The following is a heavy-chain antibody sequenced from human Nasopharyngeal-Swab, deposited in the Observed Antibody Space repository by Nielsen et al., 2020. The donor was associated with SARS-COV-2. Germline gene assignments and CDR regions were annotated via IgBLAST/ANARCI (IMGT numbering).Heavy chain of an antibody. CDR2: ISGSGGST. V-gene: IGHV3-23*01. D-gene: IGHD3-22*01. CDR3: AKLEVVQIVVVITTWGYFDY. Sequence: GGSLRLSCAASGFTFSSYAMSWVRQAPGKGLEWVSAISGSGGSTYYADSVKGRFTISRGNSKNTLYLQMNSLRAEDTAVYYCAKLEVVQIVVVITTWGYFDYWGQGTLVTVSS. CDR1: GFTFSSYA. J-gene: IGHJ4*02.